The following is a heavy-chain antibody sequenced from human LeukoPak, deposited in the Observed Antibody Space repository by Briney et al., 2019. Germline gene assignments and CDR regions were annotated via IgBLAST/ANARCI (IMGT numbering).Heavy chain of an antibody. CDR3: ARDRVWYCSSTSCNGMDV. Sequence: GGSLRLSCAASGFTFSSYAMHWVRQAPGKGLEWVAVISYDGSNKYYADSVKGRFTISRDNSKNTLYLQMNSLRAEDTAVYYCARDRVWYCSSTSCNGMDVWGQETTVTVSS. J-gene: IGHJ6*02. CDR2: ISYDGSNK. D-gene: IGHD2-2*01. CDR1: GFTFSSYA. V-gene: IGHV3-30-3*01.